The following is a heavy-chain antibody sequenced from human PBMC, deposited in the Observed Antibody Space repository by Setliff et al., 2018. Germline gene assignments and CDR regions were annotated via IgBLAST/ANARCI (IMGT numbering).Heavy chain of an antibody. V-gene: IGHV4-39*07. Sequence: NPSETLSLTCTVSGGSISSSSYYWGWIRQPPGKGLEWIGSIYYSGSTYYNPSLKSRVTISVDTSKNQFSLKLNSVTAADMAVYYCARKREGRGGYFDLWGRGTLVTVSS. CDR2: IYYSGST. D-gene: IGHD3-16*01. J-gene: IGHJ2*01. CDR3: ARKREGRGGYFDL. CDR1: GGSISSSSYY.